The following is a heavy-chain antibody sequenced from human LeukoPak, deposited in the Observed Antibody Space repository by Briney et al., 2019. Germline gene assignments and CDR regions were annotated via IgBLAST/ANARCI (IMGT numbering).Heavy chain of an antibody. CDR3: AKDSSLDY. J-gene: IGHJ4*02. CDR1: GFTFDDYA. Sequence: HPGGSLRLSCAASGFTFDDYAMYWVRRVPGKGLEWVSGISWNSGSIGYADSVKGRFTISRDNSKNSLYLQMNSLRAEDTALYYCAKDSSLDYWGQGTLVTVSS. CDR2: ISWNSGSI. D-gene: IGHD3-16*02. V-gene: IGHV3-9*01.